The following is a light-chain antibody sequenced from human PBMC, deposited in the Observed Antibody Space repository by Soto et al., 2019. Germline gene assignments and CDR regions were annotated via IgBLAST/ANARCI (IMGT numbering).Light chain of an antibody. V-gene: IGKV1-33*01. CDR3: QHYDTYRAT. Sequence: DIQMTQTTSSLSASVGDRVTITCQASQDINNCLNWYHQKPGKAPKLLIYDVSNLETGDPSRFSGSGSGTEFTLTISGLQPDDFATYYCQHYDTYRATFGLGTKVDI. CDR2: DVS. J-gene: IGKJ1*01. CDR1: QDINNC.